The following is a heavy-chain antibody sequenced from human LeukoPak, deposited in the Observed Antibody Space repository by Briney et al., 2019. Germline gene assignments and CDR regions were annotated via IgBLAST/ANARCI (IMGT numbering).Heavy chain of an antibody. CDR2: INPRGGST. CDR3: ARDRNSGSSLDI. CDR1: GYTLIDYY. J-gene: IGHJ3*02. Sequence: ASVKVSCKASGYTLIDYYMHWVRQAPGQGLEWMGIINPRGGSTTYAQNFQGRVTMTRDTSISTAYMELSSLKSDDTAVYYCARDRNSGSSLDIWGQGTMLTVSS. V-gene: IGHV1-46*01. D-gene: IGHD6-6*01.